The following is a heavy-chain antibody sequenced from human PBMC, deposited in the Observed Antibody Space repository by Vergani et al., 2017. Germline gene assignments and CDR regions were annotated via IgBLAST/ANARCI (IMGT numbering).Heavy chain of an antibody. V-gene: IGHV4-61*02. CDR1: GGSISSGSYY. CDR2: IYTSGST. J-gene: IGHJ6*02. CDR3: AREQMVRRVNWYYYYGMDV. D-gene: IGHD3-10*01. Sequence: QVQLQESGPGLVKPSQTLSLTCTVSGGSISSGSYYWSWIRQPAGKGLEWIGRIYTSGSTNYNPSLKSRVTISVDTSKNQFSLKLSSVTAADTAVYYCAREQMVRRVNWYYYYGMDVWGQGTTVTVSS.